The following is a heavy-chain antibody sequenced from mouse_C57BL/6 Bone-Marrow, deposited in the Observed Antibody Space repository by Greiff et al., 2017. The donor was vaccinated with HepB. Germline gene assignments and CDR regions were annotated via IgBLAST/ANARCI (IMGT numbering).Heavy chain of an antibody. J-gene: IGHJ2*01. Sequence: GGGLVQPKGSLKLSCAASGFSFNTYAMNWVRQAPGKGLEWVARIRSKSNNYATYYADSVKDRFTISREDSESMLYLQMNNLKTEDTAMYYCVRQGLSHFDYWGQGTTLTVSS. CDR3: VRQGLSHFDY. V-gene: IGHV10-1*01. CDR1: GFSFNTYA. D-gene: IGHD3-3*01. CDR2: IRSKSNNYAT.